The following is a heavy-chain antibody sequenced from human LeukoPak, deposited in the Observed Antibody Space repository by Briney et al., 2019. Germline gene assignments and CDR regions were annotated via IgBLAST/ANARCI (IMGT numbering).Heavy chain of an antibody. CDR3: VRDNAAADGALDY. Sequence: AGGSLRLSCVASGFTFSSHGMHWVRQAPGKGLEWVAVIWYDGSHRHYSDSVKGRFTISRDNSKNTLFLQMDSLRVDDTAVYYCVRDNAAADGALDYWGQGSLVTVSS. V-gene: IGHV3-33*01. J-gene: IGHJ4*02. D-gene: IGHD5-24*01. CDR2: IWYDGSHR. CDR1: GFTFSSHG.